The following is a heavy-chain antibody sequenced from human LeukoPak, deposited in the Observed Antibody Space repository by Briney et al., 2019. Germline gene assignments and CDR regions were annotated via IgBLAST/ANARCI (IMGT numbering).Heavy chain of an antibody. CDR2: INSDGSWT. CDR1: GNYW. Sequence: GGSLRLSCEASGNYWMHWVRQAPGKGLLWVSHINSDGSWTSYADSVKGRFTISKDNAKNTVYLQMNNLRAEDTAVYYCVSFYETDWGRGTLVTVSS. CDR3: VSFYETD. V-gene: IGHV3-74*01. D-gene: IGHD2/OR15-2a*01. J-gene: IGHJ4*02.